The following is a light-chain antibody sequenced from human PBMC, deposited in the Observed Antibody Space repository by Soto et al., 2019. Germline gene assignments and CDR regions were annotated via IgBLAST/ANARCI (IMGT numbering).Light chain of an antibody. CDR1: ISDVGSYKY. V-gene: IGLV2-8*01. J-gene: IGLJ2*01. Sequence: QSALTQPPSASGSPGQSVSISCIGTISDVGSYKYVSWYQQHPGKAPKLIIYEAGKRPSGVPDRFSGSKSGNTASLTVSGLQPEDEADYYCSSYAGRNSLIFGGGTKLTVL. CDR3: SSYAGRNSLI. CDR2: EAG.